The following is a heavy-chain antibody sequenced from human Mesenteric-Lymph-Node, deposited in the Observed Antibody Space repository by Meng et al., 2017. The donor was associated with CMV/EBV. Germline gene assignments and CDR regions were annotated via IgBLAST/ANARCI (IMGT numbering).Heavy chain of an antibody. Sequence: LSLTCTVSGGSISNYYWSWIRQPPGKGLEWVSGISWNSGSIGYADSVKGRFTISRDNAKNSLYLQMNSLRAEDTALYYCAKDSGEGYCSSTSCYRAFDYWGQGTLVTVSS. CDR2: ISWNSGSI. CDR1: GGSISNYY. CDR3: AKDSGEGYCSSTSCYRAFDY. J-gene: IGHJ4*02. V-gene: IGHV3-9*01. D-gene: IGHD2-2*01.